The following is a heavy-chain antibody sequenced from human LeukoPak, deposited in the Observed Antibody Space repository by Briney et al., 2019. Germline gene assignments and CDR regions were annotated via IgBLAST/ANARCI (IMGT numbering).Heavy chain of an antibody. V-gene: IGHV4-4*02. CDR3: ARAGQGYCTSAGRFLSLDY. Sequence: SGTLSLTCAVSGGSGGSISSSNYWSWVRQPPGKGLEWIGEIYHSGSTNYNPSLKSRVTISVDKSKNQFSLKLNSVTAADTAVYYCARAGQGYCTSAGRFLSLDYWGQGTLVTVSS. D-gene: IGHD2-2*01. CDR2: IYHSGST. J-gene: IGHJ4*02. CDR1: GGSGGSISSSNY.